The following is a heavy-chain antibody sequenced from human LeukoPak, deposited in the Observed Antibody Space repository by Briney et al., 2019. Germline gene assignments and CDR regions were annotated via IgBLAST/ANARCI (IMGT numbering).Heavy chain of an antibody. CDR1: GFTFSNYG. CDR3: AKKAGYSSGPMDY. CDR2: IQYDGSNK. Sequence: PGGSLRLSCAASGFTFSNYGMHWVRQAPGKGLQWVTFIQYDGSNKYYADSVKGRFTISRDNSKNTLYLQMNSLRAEDTAVYYCAKKAGYSSGPMDYWGQGTLVTVSS. J-gene: IGHJ4*02. D-gene: IGHD6-19*01. V-gene: IGHV3-30*02.